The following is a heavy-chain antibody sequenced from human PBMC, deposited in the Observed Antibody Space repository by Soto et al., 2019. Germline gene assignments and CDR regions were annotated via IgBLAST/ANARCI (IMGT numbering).Heavy chain of an antibody. V-gene: IGHV3-49*03. D-gene: IGHD6-19*01. CDR2: VRSRAYGGTT. CDR1: GFTFGDYG. Sequence: PGGSLRLSCTASGFTFGDYGMNWFRQAPGKGLEWVGFVRSRAYGGTTEYAASVKGRFTISRDDSKTIAYLQMNSLKTEDTAMYYCSRVSIAVAGSVYGIFDYCGQGALVTVSS. CDR3: SRVSIAVAGSVYGIFDY. J-gene: IGHJ4*02.